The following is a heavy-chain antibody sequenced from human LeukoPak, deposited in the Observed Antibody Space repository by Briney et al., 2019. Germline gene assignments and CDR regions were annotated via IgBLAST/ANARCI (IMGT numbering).Heavy chain of an antibody. D-gene: IGHD6-13*01. CDR1: GGSFSGYY. Sequence: SETLSLTCAVYGGSFSGYYWSGLRQPPGKGLEWIGDINHSGSTNYNPSLKSRVTISVDTSKNQFSLKLSSVTAADTAVYYCARVFKQQLTNWGQGTLVTVSS. CDR3: ARVFKQQLTN. J-gene: IGHJ4*02. CDR2: INHSGST. V-gene: IGHV4-34*01.